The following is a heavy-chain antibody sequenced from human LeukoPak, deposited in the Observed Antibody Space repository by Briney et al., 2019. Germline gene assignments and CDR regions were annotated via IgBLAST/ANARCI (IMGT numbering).Heavy chain of an antibody. J-gene: IGHJ5*02. CDR1: GYTFTSYA. CDR3: ARGAGSVVEAITWFDP. V-gene: IGHV1-3*01. D-gene: IGHD2-2*01. CDR2: INVGNGYT. Sequence: ASVKVSCKASGYTFTSYAIHWVRQAPGQRPEWMGWINVGNGYTKNSQKFQGRVTITRDASAITVYMELSSLRSEDTAVYYCARGAGSVVEAITWFDPWGQGALVTVSS.